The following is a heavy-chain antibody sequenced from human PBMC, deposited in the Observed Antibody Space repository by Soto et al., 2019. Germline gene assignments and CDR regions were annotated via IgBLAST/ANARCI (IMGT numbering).Heavy chain of an antibody. CDR3: ARGFFSSYFDWLDPPVYYYGMDV. J-gene: IGHJ6*02. D-gene: IGHD3-9*01. CDR1: GGSISSSSYY. V-gene: IGHV4-39*01. CDR2: IYYSGST. Sequence: SETLSLTCTVSGGSISSSSYYWGWIRQPPGKGLEWIGSIYYSGSTYYNPSLKSRVTISVDTSKNQFSLKLSSVTAADTAVYYCARGFFSSYFDWLDPPVYYYGMDVWGQGTTVTVSS.